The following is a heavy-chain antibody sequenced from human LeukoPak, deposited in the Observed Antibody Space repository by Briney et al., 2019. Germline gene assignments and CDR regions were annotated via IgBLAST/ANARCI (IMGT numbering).Heavy chain of an antibody. CDR2: IYYSGST. J-gene: IGHJ4*02. CDR3: ARTQYLLDYYVSSGYFRFGSHFDY. CDR1: GGSISSSSYY. Sequence: SETLSLTCTVSGGSISSSSYYWGWIRQPPGKGLEWIGSIYYSGSTYYNSSLKTRVTISVDTSKNQLSLKLSSVTAADTAVYYCARTQYLLDYYVSSGYFRFGSHFDYWGQGTLVTVSS. D-gene: IGHD3-22*01. V-gene: IGHV4-39*01.